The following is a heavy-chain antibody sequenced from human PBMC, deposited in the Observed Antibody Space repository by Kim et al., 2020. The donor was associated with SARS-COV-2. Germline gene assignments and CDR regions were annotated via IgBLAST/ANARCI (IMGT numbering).Heavy chain of an antibody. V-gene: IGHV1-2*02. CDR3: ARIGNRGGYYYYGMDV. D-gene: IGHD3-10*01. J-gene: IGHJ6*02. Sequence: KLQGRVTMTRDTSISTAYMELSRLRSDDTAVYYCARIGNRGGYYYYGMDVWGQGTTVTVSS.